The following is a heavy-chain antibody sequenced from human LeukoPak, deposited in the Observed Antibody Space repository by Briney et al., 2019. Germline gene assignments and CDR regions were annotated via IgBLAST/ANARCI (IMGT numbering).Heavy chain of an antibody. CDR1: GGSISSYN. V-gene: IGHV4-59*01. CDR3: ARAQDIVVVGENWFDP. Sequence: PSETLSLTCTVSGGSISSYNWSWIRQPPGKGLGWEGYIYYSGSANYNPSLKSRVTSSVDTSNNQFSLKLSSVTAADTAVYYCARAQDIVVVGENWFDPWGQGTLVTVSS. J-gene: IGHJ5*02. D-gene: IGHD2-15*01. CDR2: IYYSGSA.